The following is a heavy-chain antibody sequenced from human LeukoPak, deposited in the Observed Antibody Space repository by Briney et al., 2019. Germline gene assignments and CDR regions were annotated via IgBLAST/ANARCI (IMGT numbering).Heavy chain of an antibody. CDR3: ARGVVGSSSWRFDY. CDR2: INAGNGNT. J-gene: IGHJ4*02. CDR1: GYTFTSYA. V-gene: IGHV1-3*01. Sequence: ASVKVSCKASGYTFTSYAMHWVRQAPGQRLEWMGWINAGNGNTKYTQKFQGRVTITRDTSASTAYMELSSLRSEDTAVYYCARGVVGSSSWRFDYWGQGTLVTVSS. D-gene: IGHD6-13*01.